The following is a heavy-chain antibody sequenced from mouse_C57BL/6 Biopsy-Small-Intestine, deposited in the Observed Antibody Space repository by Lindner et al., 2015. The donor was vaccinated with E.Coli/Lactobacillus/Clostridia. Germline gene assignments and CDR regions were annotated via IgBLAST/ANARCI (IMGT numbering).Heavy chain of an antibody. Sequence: SVKVSCKASGGTFKSSTISWVRQAPGQGLEWMGGIITALGATNYAQKFQGRVTITADEGTSTAYMELSGLRSEDTAVYFCAKSLVISPSLRYNFYVMDVWGQGTTVTVTS. J-gene: IGHJ1*01. CDR3: AKSLVISPSLRYNFYVMDV. D-gene: IGHD1-1*01. CDR1: GGTFKSST. CDR2: IITALGAT. V-gene: IGHV1-81*01.